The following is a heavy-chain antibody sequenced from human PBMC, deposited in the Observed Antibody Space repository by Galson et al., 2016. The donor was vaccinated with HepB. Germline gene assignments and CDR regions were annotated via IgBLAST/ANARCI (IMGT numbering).Heavy chain of an antibody. CDR3: ARDRGEGYYGMDV. J-gene: IGHJ6*02. D-gene: IGHD3-10*01. V-gene: IGHV3-7*03. Sequence: SLRLSCAASGFTFNSYWMSWVRQAPGKGLEWVANIKEDGIENYYVDSVKVRFTISRDNAKNSVDLQMNNLRAEDTAVYYCARDRGEGYYGMDVWGQGTTVTVSS. CDR2: IKEDGIEN. CDR1: GFTFNSYW.